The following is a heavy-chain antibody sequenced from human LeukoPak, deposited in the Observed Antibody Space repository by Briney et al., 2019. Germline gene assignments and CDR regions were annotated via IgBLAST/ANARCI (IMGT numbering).Heavy chain of an antibody. D-gene: IGHD3-3*01. J-gene: IGHJ5*02. CDR1: GDSINSGNSH. V-gene: IGHV4-30-4*01. CDR3: ARGGITIFGVVPNWFDP. CDR2: IYYSGST. Sequence: SETLSLTCTVSGDSINSGNSHWTWIRQPPGKGLEWIGYIYYSGSTYYNPSLKSRVTISVDTSKNQFSLKLSSVTAADTAVYYCARGGITIFGVVPNWFDPWGQGTLVTVSS.